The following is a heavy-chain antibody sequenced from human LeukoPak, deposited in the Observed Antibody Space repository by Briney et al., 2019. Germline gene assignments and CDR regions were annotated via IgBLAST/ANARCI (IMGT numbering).Heavy chain of an antibody. CDR2: IYYSGST. CDR1: GGSISSYY. D-gene: IGHD6-19*01. J-gene: IGHJ4*02. Sequence: SETLSLTCTVSGGSISSYYWSWIRQPPGKGLEWIGYIYYSGSTNYNPSLKSRVTISVDTSKNQFSLKLSSVTAADTAVYYCARHGVYVQWLVRSRYNGVFDYWGQGTLVTVSS. CDR3: ARHGVYVQWLVRSRYNGVFDY. V-gene: IGHV4-59*08.